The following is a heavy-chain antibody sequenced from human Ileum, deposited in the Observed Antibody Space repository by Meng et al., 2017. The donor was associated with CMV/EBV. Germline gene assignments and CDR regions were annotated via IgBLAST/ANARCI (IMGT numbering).Heavy chain of an antibody. CDR3: ARDSKNYYTDY. CDR1: GFTFSDRY. Sequence: VQLVESGGGLVKPGGSLRLSCAASGFTFSDRYMHWVRQAQGKGREWIALIKNKATGYTTYHAAYVKGRFTISRDDSKNSLYLQMNSLKTEDTAVYYCARDSKNYYTDYWGQGTLVTVSS. V-gene: IGHV3-72*01. D-gene: IGHD1-7*01. J-gene: IGHJ4*02. CDR2: IKNKATGYTT.